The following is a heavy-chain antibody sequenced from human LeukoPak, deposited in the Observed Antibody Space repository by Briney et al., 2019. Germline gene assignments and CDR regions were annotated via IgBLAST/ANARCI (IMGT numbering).Heavy chain of an antibody. J-gene: IGHJ4*02. CDR3: AIRRSGRQWLVRFDY. V-gene: IGHV1-46*01. CDR2: INPSGGST. D-gene: IGHD6-19*01. Sequence: ASVKVSCKASGFTFTNYNMHWVRQAPGQGLEWMGIINPSGGSTNYAQNFQARVTMTRDTSTSTVYMELSSLRSEDTAVYYCAIRRSGRQWLVRFDYWGQGTLVTVSS. CDR1: GFTFTNYN.